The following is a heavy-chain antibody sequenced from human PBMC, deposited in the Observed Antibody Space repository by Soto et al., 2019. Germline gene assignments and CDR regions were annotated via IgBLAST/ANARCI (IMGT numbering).Heavy chain of an antibody. Sequence: GGSLRLSCAASGFSFSGYEMNWVRQTPGKGLEWVSYISPSGTNIHYADSVKGRFTISRDNAKNSLYLQMNSLRAEDTAHYYRARDDSTDGRGHNYGMDVWGQGTTITVSS. CDR3: ARDDSTDGRGHNYGMDV. CDR2: ISPSGTNI. V-gene: IGHV3-48*03. D-gene: IGHD2-21*01. CDR1: GFSFSGYE. J-gene: IGHJ6*02.